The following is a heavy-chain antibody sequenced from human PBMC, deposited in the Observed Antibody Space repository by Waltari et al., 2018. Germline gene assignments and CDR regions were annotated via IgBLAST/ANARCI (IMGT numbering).Heavy chain of an antibody. V-gene: IGHV4-59*01. CDR2: IYYSGST. J-gene: IGHJ6*04. CDR1: GGSISSYY. D-gene: IGHD2-15*01. CDR3: ARDAPIYCSGGSCPLDV. Sequence: QVQLQESGSGLVKPSETLSLTCTVSGGSISSYYWSWIRQPPGKGLEWIGYIYYSGSTTYNPSLKSRVTISVDTSKNQFSLKLSSVTAADTAVYYCARDAPIYCSGGSCPLDVWGKGTTVTVSS.